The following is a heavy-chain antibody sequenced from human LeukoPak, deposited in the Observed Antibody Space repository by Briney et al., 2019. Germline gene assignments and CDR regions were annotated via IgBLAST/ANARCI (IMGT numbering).Heavy chain of an antibody. V-gene: IGHV1-46*01. D-gene: IGHD1-26*01. CDR1: GYTSTSHY. J-gene: IGHJ4*02. CDR3: ARDLSGNKYGHFDY. CDR2: INPTGGST. Sequence: ASVKVSCKASGYTSTSHYIHWVRQAPGQGLEWMGIINPTGGSTTYAQKFQGRVTMTRDTSTSTVYMELSSLRSEDTAVYYCARDLSGNKYGHFDYWGQGTLVTVSS.